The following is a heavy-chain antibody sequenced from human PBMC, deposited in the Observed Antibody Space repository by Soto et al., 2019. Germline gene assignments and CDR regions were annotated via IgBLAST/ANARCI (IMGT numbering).Heavy chain of an antibody. V-gene: IGHV3-64D*06. Sequence: WGSLRLSCSASGFTFNNYAMHWVRQAPGKGLEYVSAISSNGGTTHYADSVKGRFTISRDNSKNTLYLQMSSLRVEDTAVFYCLKDRRVYSSSWAGDQWGQGTLVTVSS. D-gene: IGHD6-13*01. CDR2: ISSNGGTT. CDR3: LKDRRVYSSSWAGDQ. CDR1: GFTFNNYA. J-gene: IGHJ4*02.